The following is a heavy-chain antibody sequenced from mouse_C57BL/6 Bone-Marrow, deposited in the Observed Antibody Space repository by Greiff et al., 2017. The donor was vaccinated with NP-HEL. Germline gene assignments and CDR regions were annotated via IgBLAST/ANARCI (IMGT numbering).Heavy chain of an antibody. Sequence: EVKVVESGAELVRPGASVKLSCTASGFNIKDDYMHWVKQRPEQGLEWIGWIDPENGDTAYASTFQGKATITADTTSNTAYLQLSSLTSEDTAVYYCTITTVVDYWGQGTTLTVSS. CDR2: IDPENGDT. CDR3: TITTVVDY. D-gene: IGHD1-1*01. J-gene: IGHJ2*01. CDR1: GFNIKDDY. V-gene: IGHV14-4*01.